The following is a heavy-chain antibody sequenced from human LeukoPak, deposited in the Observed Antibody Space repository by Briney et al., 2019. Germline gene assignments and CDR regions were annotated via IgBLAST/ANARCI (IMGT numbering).Heavy chain of an antibody. Sequence: GGSLRLSCAASGFTFSSYSMNWVRQAPGKGREWVSYISGRSSSYIYYADSVKGRFTISRDNAKNSLYLQMNSLRAEDTAVYYCARERYYDSGSGAFDIWGQGTMVTVS. CDR3: ARERYYDSGSGAFDI. CDR2: ISGRSSSYI. V-gene: IGHV3-21*01. J-gene: IGHJ3*02. D-gene: IGHD3-10*01. CDR1: GFTFSSYS.